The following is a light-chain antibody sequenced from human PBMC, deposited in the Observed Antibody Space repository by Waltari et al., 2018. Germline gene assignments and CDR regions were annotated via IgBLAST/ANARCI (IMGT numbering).Light chain of an antibody. CDR1: QRVSRT. CDR3: QHYVRLPAT. CDR2: GAS. J-gene: IGKJ1*01. V-gene: IGKV3-20*01. Sequence: DIVLTQAPGTLSLSPGDRATLSCRASQRVSRTLAWYQQQPGQAPKLLIYGASIRATGIPDRFTGSGSGTDFSLTISSLEPEDFAIYFCQHYVRLPATFGQGTKVEIK.